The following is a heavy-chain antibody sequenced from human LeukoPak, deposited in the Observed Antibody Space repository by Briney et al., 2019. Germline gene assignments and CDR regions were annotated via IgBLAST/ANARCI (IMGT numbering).Heavy chain of an antibody. CDR2: LSSAGVTA. Sequence: PGGSLRLSCAASGFTFSRHGMSWVRQAPGKGLEWVASLSSAGVTAYYADSVQGRFTISRDNSKNTLYLQMNSLRAEDTAVYYCAKDRSLLPFDYWGQGTLVTVSS. V-gene: IGHV3-23*01. CDR1: GFTFSRHG. J-gene: IGHJ4*02. D-gene: IGHD2-15*01. CDR3: AKDRSLLPFDY.